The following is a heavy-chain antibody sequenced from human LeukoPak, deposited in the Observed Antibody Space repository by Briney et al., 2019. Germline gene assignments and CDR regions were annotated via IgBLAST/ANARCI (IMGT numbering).Heavy chain of an antibody. CDR3: ARHETDYYGSGSYYFDY. V-gene: IGHV4-38-2*01. Sequence: PSETLSLTCSISGFSISSDYYWAWIRQPPGKGLEWIGSIYHSGTTYYSPSLKSRVTISVDTSKNQFSLKLSSVTAADTAVYYCARHETDYYGSGSYYFDYWGQGTLVTVSS. J-gene: IGHJ4*02. CDR2: IYHSGTT. CDR1: GFSISSDYY. D-gene: IGHD3-10*01.